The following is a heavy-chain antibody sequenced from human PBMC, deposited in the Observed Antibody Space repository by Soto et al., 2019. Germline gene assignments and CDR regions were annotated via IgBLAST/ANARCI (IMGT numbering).Heavy chain of an antibody. CDR2: INAGNGNT. J-gene: IGHJ6*02. Sequence: ASVKVSCKASGYTFTSYAIHWVRQAPGQRLEWMGWINAGNGNTKYSQKFQDRVTITRDTSASTAYMELSSLRSEDTAVYYCAKRTENYDFWSGYYYDYYYGMDVWGQGTTVTVYS. V-gene: IGHV1-3*01. CDR3: AKRTENYDFWSGYYYDYYYGMDV. CDR1: GYTFTSYA. D-gene: IGHD3-3*01.